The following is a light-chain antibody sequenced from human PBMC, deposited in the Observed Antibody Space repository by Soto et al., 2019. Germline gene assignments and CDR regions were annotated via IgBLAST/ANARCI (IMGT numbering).Light chain of an antibody. Sequence: DIQMTQSPSSLSASVGDRVTITYRASQSIISYLNWYQQKPGKAPKLLIYAASSLQSGVPSRFSGSGSGTDFTLTISSLQPEDFATYYCQQSYSTPFTFGGGTKVEIK. CDR3: QQSYSTPFT. CDR2: AAS. V-gene: IGKV1-39*01. J-gene: IGKJ4*01. CDR1: QSIISY.